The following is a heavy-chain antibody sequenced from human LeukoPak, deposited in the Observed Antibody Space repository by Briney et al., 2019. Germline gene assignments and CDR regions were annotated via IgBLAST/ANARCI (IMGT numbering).Heavy chain of an antibody. D-gene: IGHD3-9*01. Sequence: ASVKVSCKASGGTFSSYAISWVRQAPGQGLEWMGGIIPIFGTANYAQKFQGRVTITTDESTSTAYMELNSLRAEDTAVYYCAREHYDILTGYYIPKEDAFDIWGQGTMVTVSS. V-gene: IGHV1-69*05. CDR1: GGTFSSYA. J-gene: IGHJ3*02. CDR3: AREHYDILTGYYIPKEDAFDI. CDR2: IIPIFGTA.